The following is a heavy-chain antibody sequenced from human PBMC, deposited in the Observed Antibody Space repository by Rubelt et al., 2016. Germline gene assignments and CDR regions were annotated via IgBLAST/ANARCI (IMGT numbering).Heavy chain of an antibody. CDR3: ARGGMYSPDY. CDR1: GYTFTGYY. J-gene: IGHJ4*02. Sequence: QVQLVQSGAEVKKPGASVKVSCKASGYTFTGYYMHWVRQAPGQGLEWVGRINPHSGDTNFATKFQDRVTMTGDTSISTAYMELNRLRSDDTAVYYCARGGMYSPDYWGQGTLVTVSS. CDR2: INPHSGDT. D-gene: IGHD2-8*01. V-gene: IGHV1-2*06.